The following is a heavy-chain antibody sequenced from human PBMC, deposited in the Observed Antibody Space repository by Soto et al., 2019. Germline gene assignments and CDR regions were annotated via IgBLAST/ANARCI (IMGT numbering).Heavy chain of an antibody. CDR3: ARSGHDYGTIPKYGMDV. V-gene: IGHV3-21*01. Sequence: GSLSLSCAASGFTFSSYSMNWVRQAPGKGLEWVSSISSSSSYIYYADSVKGRFTISRDNAKNSLYLQMNSLRAEDTAVYYWARSGHDYGTIPKYGMDVWGQGTTVTVSS. CDR2: ISSSSSYI. D-gene: IGHD4-17*01. CDR1: GFTFSSYS. J-gene: IGHJ6*02.